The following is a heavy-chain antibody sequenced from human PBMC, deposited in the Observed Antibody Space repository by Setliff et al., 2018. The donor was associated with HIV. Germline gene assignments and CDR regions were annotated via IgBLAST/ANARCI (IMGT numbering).Heavy chain of an antibody. CDR2: IYYSGST. Sequence: KTSETLSLTCTVSGGSISSGGYYWSWIRQHPGKGLEWIGYIYYSGSTYYNPSLKSRVTISVDTSKNQFSLKLSSVTAADTAVYYCARRLNYYGSGNYPGAFDIWGQGTMVTVSS. D-gene: IGHD3-10*01. CDR3: ARRLNYYGSGNYPGAFDI. J-gene: IGHJ3*02. CDR1: GGSISSGGYY. V-gene: IGHV4-31*03.